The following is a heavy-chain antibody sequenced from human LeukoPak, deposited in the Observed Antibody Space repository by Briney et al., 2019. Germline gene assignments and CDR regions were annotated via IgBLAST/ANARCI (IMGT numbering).Heavy chain of an antibody. Sequence: PGGSLRLSCAASGFTFSSYAMHWVRQAPGKGLEWVAVISYDGSNKYYADSVKGRFTISRDNSKNTLYLQMNSLRAEDTAVYYCARASCPGNDWRGCFDHWGQGTLVTVSS. CDR3: ARASCPGNDWRGCFDH. V-gene: IGHV3-30-3*01. J-gene: IGHJ4*02. D-gene: IGHD3-9*01. CDR1: GFTFSSYA. CDR2: ISYDGSNK.